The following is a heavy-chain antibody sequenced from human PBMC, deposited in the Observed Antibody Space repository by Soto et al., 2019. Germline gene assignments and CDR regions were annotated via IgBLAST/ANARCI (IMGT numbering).Heavy chain of an antibody. J-gene: IGHJ4*02. Sequence: KPSETLSLTCTVSGGSFKGGSYSWSWIRQPPGKGLEWIGYVYHTGRTSYNPSLKSRVSISMDTSKNQFSLNLDSVTAADTAVYFCARDFAYFDYWGQGTLVTVSS. CDR3: ARDFAYFDY. D-gene: IGHD3-3*01. CDR1: GGSFKGGSYS. CDR2: VYHTGRT. V-gene: IGHV4-61*01.